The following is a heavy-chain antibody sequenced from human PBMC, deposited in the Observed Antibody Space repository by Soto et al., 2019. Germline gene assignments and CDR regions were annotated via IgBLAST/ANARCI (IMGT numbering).Heavy chain of an antibody. CDR3: AKDGHEDDFWSGYSYYYYMDV. CDR1: GFTFSSYA. CDR2: ISGSGGST. V-gene: IGHV3-23*01. J-gene: IGHJ6*03. Sequence: GGSLRLSCAASGFTFSSYAMSWVRQAPGKGLEWVSAISGSGGSTYYADSVKGRFTISRDNSKNTLYLQMNSLRAEDTAVYYCAKDGHEDDFWSGYSYYYYMDVWGKGTTVTVSS. D-gene: IGHD3-3*01.